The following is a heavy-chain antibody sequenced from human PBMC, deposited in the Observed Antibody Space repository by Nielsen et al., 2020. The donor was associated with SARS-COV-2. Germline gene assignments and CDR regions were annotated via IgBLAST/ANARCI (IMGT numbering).Heavy chain of an antibody. Sequence: GGSLRLSCAASGFTFSSYSMNWVRQAPGKGLEWVSGISWNSGSIGYADSVKGRFTISRDNAKNSLYLQMNSLRAEDTAVYYCAREAVAGDGFPVGAFDIWGQGTMVTVSS. CDR3: AREAVAGDGFPVGAFDI. J-gene: IGHJ3*02. V-gene: IGHV3-21*04. D-gene: IGHD6-19*01. CDR1: GFTFSSYS. CDR2: ISWNSGSI.